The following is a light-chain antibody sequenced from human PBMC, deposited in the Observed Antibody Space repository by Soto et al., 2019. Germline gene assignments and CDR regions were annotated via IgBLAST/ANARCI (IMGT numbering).Light chain of an antibody. CDR1: QSVSSY. Sequence: IGLTQSPASLSLSPGDTATRSCRASQSVSSYLAWYQQKPGQAPRLLIYDASTRATGIPARFSGSGSGTDFTLTISSLEPEDFAVYYCQQRSNWPITFGQGTRLEIK. CDR3: QQRSNWPIT. V-gene: IGKV3-11*01. CDR2: DAS. J-gene: IGKJ5*01.